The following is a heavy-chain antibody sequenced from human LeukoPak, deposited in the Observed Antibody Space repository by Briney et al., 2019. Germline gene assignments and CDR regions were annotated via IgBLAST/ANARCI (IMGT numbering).Heavy chain of an antibody. CDR3: ARAGVATRGNYFDY. Sequence: ASVKVSCKASGGTFSSYAISWVRQAPGQGLEWMGRIIPILGIANYAQKFQGRVTITADKSTRTAYMELSSLRSEDTAVYYCARAGVATRGNYFDYWGQGTLVTVSS. V-gene: IGHV1-69*04. J-gene: IGHJ4*02. D-gene: IGHD5-12*01. CDR2: IIPILGIA. CDR1: GGTFSSYA.